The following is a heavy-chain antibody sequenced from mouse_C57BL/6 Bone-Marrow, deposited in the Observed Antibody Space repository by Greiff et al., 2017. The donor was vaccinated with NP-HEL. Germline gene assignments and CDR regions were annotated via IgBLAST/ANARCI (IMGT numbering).Heavy chain of an antibody. D-gene: IGHD2-5*01. V-gene: IGHV1-59*01. Sequence: VQLQQPGAELVRPGTSVKLSCKASGYTFTSYWMHWVKQRPGQGLEWIGVIDPSDSYTNYNQKFKGKATLTVDTSSSTAYMQLSSLTSEDSAVYYCARLYSNYVAWFAYWGQGTLVTVS. CDR3: ARLYSNYVAWFAY. J-gene: IGHJ3*01. CDR2: IDPSDSYT. CDR1: GYTFTSYW.